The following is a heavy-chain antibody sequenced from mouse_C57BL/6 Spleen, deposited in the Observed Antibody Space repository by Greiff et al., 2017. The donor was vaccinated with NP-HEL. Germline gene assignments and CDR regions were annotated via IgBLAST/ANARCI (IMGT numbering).Heavy chain of an antibody. CDR2: IDPEDGDT. V-gene: IGHV14-1*01. CDR3: TRDYGSSLRFAY. Sequence: SGAELVRPGASVKLSCTASGFNIKDYYMHWVKQRPEQGLEWIGRIDPEDGDTEYAPKFQGKATMTADTSSNTAYLQLSSLTSEDTAVYYCTRDYGSSLRFAYWGQGTLVTVSA. CDR1: GFNIKDYY. D-gene: IGHD1-1*01. J-gene: IGHJ3*01.